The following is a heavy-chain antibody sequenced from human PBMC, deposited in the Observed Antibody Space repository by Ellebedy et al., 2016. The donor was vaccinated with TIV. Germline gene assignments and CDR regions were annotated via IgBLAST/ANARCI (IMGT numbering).Heavy chain of an antibody. CDR1: GFSFGNYW. CDR2: INLDGKNG. CDR3: ARDHLGTAIPYDY. V-gene: IGHV3-74*01. Sequence: PGGSLRLSCAASGFSFGNYWMHWVRQAPGKGLVWVSRINLDGKNGYYADSVKGRFTISRDNAKNSLYLQMNSLRAEDTAVYYCARDHLGTAIPYDYWGQGTLVTVSS. D-gene: IGHD2-21*02. J-gene: IGHJ4*02.